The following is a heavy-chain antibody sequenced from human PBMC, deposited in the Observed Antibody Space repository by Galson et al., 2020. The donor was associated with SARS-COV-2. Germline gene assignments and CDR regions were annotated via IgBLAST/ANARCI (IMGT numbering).Heavy chain of an antibody. V-gene: IGHV3-33*01. CDR2: IWYDGIQK. CDR1: GFTFSDHG. CDR3: ARDPGRYYYNP. D-gene: IGHD3-10*01. J-gene: IGHJ4*02. Sequence: TGGSLRLSCVASGFTFSDHGMHWVRQAPGKGLEWVAVIWYDGIQKYYADSVKGRFTNSRDNSKNTLYLQMNSLRAEDTAVYYCARDPGRYYYNPWGQGTLVTVSS.